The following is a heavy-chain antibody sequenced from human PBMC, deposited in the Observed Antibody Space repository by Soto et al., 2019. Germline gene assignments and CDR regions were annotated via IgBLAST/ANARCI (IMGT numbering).Heavy chain of an antibody. V-gene: IGHV4-4*07. CDR2: IYPSGST. CDR1: GGSISYYY. J-gene: IGHJ5*02. Sequence: SETLSLTCTVSGGSISYYYWSWIRQSAGKGLEWIGRIYPSGSTNYNPSLKGRVTMSVDTSNNQFSLNLGSVTAADTAVYYCARDRTAAGPSNWFDPWGPGTLVTVSS. D-gene: IGHD6-13*01. CDR3: ARDRTAAGPSNWFDP.